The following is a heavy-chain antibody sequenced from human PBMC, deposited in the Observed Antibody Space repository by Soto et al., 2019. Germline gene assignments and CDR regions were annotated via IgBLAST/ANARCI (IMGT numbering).Heavy chain of an antibody. D-gene: IGHD4-17*01. CDR2: ISSSSSYI. CDR3: ARGPPRATVTTFPYYYYWTS. Sequence: EVQLVESGGGLVKPGGSLRLSCAASGFTFSSYSMNWVRQAPGKGLEWVSSISSSSSYIYYADSVKGRFTISRDNAKNSLYLQMNSLRAEDTAVYYCARGPPRATVTTFPYYYYWTSGAKGPRSPSP. CDR1: GFTFSSYS. J-gene: IGHJ6*03. V-gene: IGHV3-21*01.